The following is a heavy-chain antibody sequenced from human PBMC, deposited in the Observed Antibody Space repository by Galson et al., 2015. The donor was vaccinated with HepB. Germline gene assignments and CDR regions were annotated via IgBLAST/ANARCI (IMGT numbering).Heavy chain of an antibody. CDR2: IYTSGST. V-gene: IGHV4-61*02. CDR3: ARYTGYSGYDTHSFDY. D-gene: IGHD5-12*01. J-gene: IGHJ4*02. CDR1: GGSISSGSYY. Sequence: TLSLTCPVSGGSISSGSYYWSWIRQPAGKGLEWIGRIYTSGSTNYNPSLKSRVTMSVDTSKNQFSLKLSSVTAADTAVYYCARYTGYSGYDTHSFDYWGQGTLVTVSS.